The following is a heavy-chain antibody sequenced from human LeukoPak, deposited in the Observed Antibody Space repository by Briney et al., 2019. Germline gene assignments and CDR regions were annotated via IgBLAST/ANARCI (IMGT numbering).Heavy chain of an antibody. D-gene: IGHD6-13*01. Sequence: GGSLRLSCAASGLTFSTYWMHWVRQAPGKGLVWVSRINGDGSLSYADSVKGRFTISRDNTKNMLYLQMNSLRAEDTAVYYCAEGASSTVHYWGQGTLVTVSS. V-gene: IGHV3-74*01. CDR2: INGDGSL. CDR1: GLTFSTYW. CDR3: AEGASSTVHY. J-gene: IGHJ4*02.